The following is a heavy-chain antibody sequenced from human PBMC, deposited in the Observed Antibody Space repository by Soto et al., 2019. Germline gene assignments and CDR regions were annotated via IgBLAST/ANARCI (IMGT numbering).Heavy chain of an antibody. D-gene: IGHD2-21*02. CDR1: GGTFSSYA. J-gene: IGHJ6*02. V-gene: IGHV1-69*12. CDR3: ATKIVVVTAIQYYYYYYGMDV. Sequence: QVQLVQSGAEVKKPGSSVKVSCKASGGTFSSYAISWVRQAPGQGLEWMGGIIPIFGTANYAQKFQGRVTITADESTSTAYMELSSPRSEDTAVYYCATKIVVVTAIQYYYYYYGMDVWGQGTTVTVSS. CDR2: IIPIFGTA.